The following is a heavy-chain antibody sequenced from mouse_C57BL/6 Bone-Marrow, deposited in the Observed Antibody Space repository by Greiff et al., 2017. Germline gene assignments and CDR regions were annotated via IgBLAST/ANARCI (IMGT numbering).Heavy chain of an antibody. CDR2: IYWDDHK. V-gene: IGHV8-12*01. CDR3: ARRQRYWYFDV. J-gene: IGHJ1*03. Sequence: QVTLKESGPGILQSSQTLSLTCSFSGFSLSTSGMGVSWIRQPSGKGLEWLAHIYWDDHKRYNPSLKSRLTISKDTSRNQVFLKITSEDTADTATYYCARRQRYWYFDVWGTGTTVTVSS. CDR1: GFSLSTSGMG.